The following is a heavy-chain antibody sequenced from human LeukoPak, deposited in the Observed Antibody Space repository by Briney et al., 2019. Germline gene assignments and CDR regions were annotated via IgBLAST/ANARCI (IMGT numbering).Heavy chain of an antibody. CDR2: ISGSGDNT. Sequence: PGGSLRLSCATSGFTFSTYVMSWVRQAPGKGLEWVSGISGSGDNTYYADSVKGRFTISRDNAKNSLYLQMNSLRAEDTAVYYCARDIPYYYDSSGYYAPVDWGQGTLVTVSS. D-gene: IGHD3-22*01. V-gene: IGHV3-23*01. CDR3: ARDIPYYYDSSGYYAPVD. J-gene: IGHJ4*02. CDR1: GFTFSTYV.